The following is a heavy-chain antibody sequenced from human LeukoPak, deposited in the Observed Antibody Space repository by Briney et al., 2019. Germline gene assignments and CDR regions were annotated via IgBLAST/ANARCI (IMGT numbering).Heavy chain of an antibody. Sequence: PSETLSLTCTVSGGSISSGSYYWSWIRQPAGKGLEWIGRIYTSGSTNYNPSLKSRVTISVDTSKNQFSLKLSSVTAADTAVYYCARDFIVVVPAAITQASVGFDPWGQGTLVTVSS. CDR3: ARDFIVVVPAAITQASVGFDP. V-gene: IGHV4-61*02. CDR1: GGSISSGSYY. CDR2: IYTSGST. D-gene: IGHD2-2*02. J-gene: IGHJ5*02.